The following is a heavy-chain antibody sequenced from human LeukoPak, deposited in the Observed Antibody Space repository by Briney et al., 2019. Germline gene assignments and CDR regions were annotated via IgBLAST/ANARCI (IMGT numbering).Heavy chain of an antibody. CDR3: AKGRIVEATWSSFDY. J-gene: IGHJ4*02. V-gene: IGHV3-9*03. CDR2: ISWNSGSI. D-gene: IGHD1-26*01. CDR1: GFTFDDYA. Sequence: PGGSLRLSCAASGFTFDDYAMHWVRQAPGKGLEWVSGISWNSGSIGYADSVKGRFTISRDNAKNSLYLQMNSLRAEDMALYYCAKGRIVEATWSSFDYWGQGTLVTVSS.